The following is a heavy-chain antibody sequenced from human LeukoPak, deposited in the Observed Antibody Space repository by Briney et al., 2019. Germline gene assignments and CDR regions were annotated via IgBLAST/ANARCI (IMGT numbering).Heavy chain of an antibody. Sequence: SETLSLTCTVSGGSICNRSHFWGWVRQTPGTGVEWFGSIYYRGDTYYKPSLKSRATISVDTSKNQFSLKLSSVTAADTAVYYSARGIVVVTAILYWGQGTLVTVSS. D-gene: IGHD2-21*02. V-gene: IGHV4-39*07. CDR3: ARGIVVVTAILY. CDR2: IYYRGDT. CDR1: GGSICNRSHF. J-gene: IGHJ4*02.